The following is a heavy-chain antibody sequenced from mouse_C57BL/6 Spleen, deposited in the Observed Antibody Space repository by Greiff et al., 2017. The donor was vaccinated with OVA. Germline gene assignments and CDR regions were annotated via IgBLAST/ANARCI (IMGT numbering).Heavy chain of an antibody. CDR2: FYPGSGSI. CDR1: GYTFTEYT. D-gene: IGHD1-1*01. V-gene: IGHV1-62-2*01. CDR3: ARHESRNYAMDY. J-gene: IGHJ4*01. Sequence: VQGVESGAELVKPGASVKLSCKASGYTFTEYTIHWVKQRSGQGLEWIGWFYPGSGSIKYNEKFKDKATLTADKSSSTVYMELSRLTSEDSAVYFYARHESRNYAMDYWGQGTSVTVSS.